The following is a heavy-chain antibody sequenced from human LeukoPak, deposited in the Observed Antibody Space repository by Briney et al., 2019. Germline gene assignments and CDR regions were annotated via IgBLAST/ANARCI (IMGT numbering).Heavy chain of an antibody. CDR2: ISSSSSTI. J-gene: IGHJ6*03. V-gene: IGHV3-48*01. Sequence: GGSLRLSCAASGFTFSSYSMNWVRQAPGKGLEWVSYISSSSSTIYYADSVKGRFTISRDNAKNSLYLQMNSLRAEDTAVYYCARALRSRVYMDVWGKGTTVTVSS. CDR3: ARALRSRVYMDV. CDR1: GFTFSSYS.